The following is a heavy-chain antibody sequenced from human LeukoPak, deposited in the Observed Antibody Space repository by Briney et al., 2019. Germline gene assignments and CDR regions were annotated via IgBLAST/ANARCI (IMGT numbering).Heavy chain of an antibody. CDR3: ARVNPSVHYDFWSGYPRPSKQIDY. V-gene: IGHV4-4*07. CDR2: IYTSGST. Sequence: SETLSLTCTVSGGSISSYYWSWIRQPAGKGLEWIGRIYTSGSTNYNPSLKSRVTMSVDTSKNQFSLKLSSVTAADTAVYYCARVNPSVHYDFWSGYPRPSKQIDYWGQGTLVTVSS. J-gene: IGHJ4*02. CDR1: GGSISSYY. D-gene: IGHD3-3*01.